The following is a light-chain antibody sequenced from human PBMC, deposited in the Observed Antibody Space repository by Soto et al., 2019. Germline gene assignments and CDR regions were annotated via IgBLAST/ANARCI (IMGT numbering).Light chain of an antibody. Sequence: EIVMTQSPATLSVSPGERATLSCRASQSVSSNLAWYQQKPGQAPRLLIYGASTRATGLPARFSGSGSGTDFTLTISSLLSEDFAVYYCQQYNSWPPYTFGQGPKLEIK. J-gene: IGKJ2*01. CDR2: GAS. V-gene: IGKV3-15*01. CDR3: QQYNSWPPYT. CDR1: QSVSSN.